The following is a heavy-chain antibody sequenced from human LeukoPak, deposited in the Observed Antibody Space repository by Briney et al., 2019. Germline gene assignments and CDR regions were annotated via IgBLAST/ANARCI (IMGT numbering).Heavy chain of an antibody. CDR3: ARVAVGNYYYYYMDV. CDR2: IYYSGST. V-gene: IGHV4-61*01. Sequence: SETLSLTCSVSGDSVSSSSYYWSWIRQPPGKGLEWIGYIYYSGSTTYNPSFKSRVTISVDTSKNQFSLNLSSVTAADTAVYYCARVAVGNYYYYYMDVWGRGTTVTVSS. J-gene: IGHJ6*03. D-gene: IGHD4-23*01. CDR1: GDSVSSSSYY.